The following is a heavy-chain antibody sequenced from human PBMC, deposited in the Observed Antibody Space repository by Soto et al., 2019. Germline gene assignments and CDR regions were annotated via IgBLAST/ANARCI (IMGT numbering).Heavy chain of an antibody. CDR2: IYYSGST. CDR3: AREYYYDSSGYYYLDY. CDR1: GVSVSSGSYY. J-gene: IGHJ4*02. V-gene: IGHV4-61*01. Sequence: TLSLTCTVSGVSVSSGSYYWSWIRQPPGKGLEWIGYIYYSGSTNYNPSLKSRVTISVDTSKNQFSLKLSSVTAADTAVYYCAREYYYDSSGYYYLDYWGRGTLVTVSS. D-gene: IGHD3-22*01.